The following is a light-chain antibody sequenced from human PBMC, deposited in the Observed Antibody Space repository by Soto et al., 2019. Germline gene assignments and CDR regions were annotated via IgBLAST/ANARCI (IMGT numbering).Light chain of an antibody. CDR2: DVS. V-gene: IGLV2-14*03. CDR3: SSYTTSSAFVV. Sequence: QSALTHPASVSGSPGQSITISCTGTSSDIGGYNFVSWYQQHPGNAPKLMIYDVSDRPSGVSNRFSGSKSGNTASLTISGLQAEDEADYYCSSYTTSSAFVVFGGGTKLTVL. CDR1: SSDIGGYNF. J-gene: IGLJ2*01.